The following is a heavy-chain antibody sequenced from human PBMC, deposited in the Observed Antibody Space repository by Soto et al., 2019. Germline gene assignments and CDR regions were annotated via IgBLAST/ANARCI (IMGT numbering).Heavy chain of an antibody. D-gene: IGHD2-2*02. CDR2: ISYDGSNK. J-gene: IGHJ6*02. V-gene: IGHV3-30*18. CDR1: GFTFSSYG. Sequence: GSLRLSCAASGFTFSSYGMHWVRQAPGKGLEWVAVISYDGSNKYYADSVKGRFTISRDNSKNTLYLQMNSLRAEDTAVYYCAKDYCSSTSCYIWGKYGMDVWGQGTTVTVSS. CDR3: AKDYCSSTSCYIWGKYGMDV.